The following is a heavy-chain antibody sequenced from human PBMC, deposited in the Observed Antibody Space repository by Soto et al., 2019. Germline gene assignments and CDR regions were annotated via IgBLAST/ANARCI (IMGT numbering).Heavy chain of an antibody. CDR1: GFTFSKAW. D-gene: IGHD3-16*02. CDR2: IKSKIDGGTT. CDR3: STYDFVSASGRYRWAY. V-gene: IGHV3-15*01. Sequence: EVQLVESGGGLVQPGGSLRLSCAASGFTFSKAWMSWVRQAPGKGLEWVARIKSKIDGGTTDYAAPVKGRFTISRDDSKNTLYLQMDSLQTEDTAVYYCSTYDFVSASGRYRWAYWGQGALVTVSS. J-gene: IGHJ4*02.